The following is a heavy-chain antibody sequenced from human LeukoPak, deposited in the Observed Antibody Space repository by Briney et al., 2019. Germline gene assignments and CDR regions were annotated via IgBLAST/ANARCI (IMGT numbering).Heavy chain of an antibody. V-gene: IGHV3-30*12. CDR2: ISYDGSSQ. J-gene: IGHJ5*02. CDR3: AGVRGGDEGGWFDP. D-gene: IGHD2-21*02. CDR1: GFTFSNYA. Sequence: GGSLRLSCAASGFTFSNYAMHWARQAPGKGLEWVTLISYDGSSQYYADSVKGRFTISRDNSKNTLYLQMNSLRAEDTAVYYCAGVRGGDEGGWFDPWGQGTLVTVSS.